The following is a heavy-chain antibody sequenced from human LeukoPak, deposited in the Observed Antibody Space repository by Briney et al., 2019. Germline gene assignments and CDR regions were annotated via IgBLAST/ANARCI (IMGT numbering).Heavy chain of an antibody. CDR1: GFTFSTYG. CDR3: AKGGLVHRFDP. CDR2: ISGSGSST. Sequence: GGSLRLSCAASGFTFSTYGMSWVRQAPGKGLEWVSVISGSGSSTDYADSVRGRFTISRDNSKNTLYLQMNSLRADDTAVYYCAKGGLVHRFDPWGQGTLVTVSS. V-gene: IGHV3-23*01. J-gene: IGHJ5*02.